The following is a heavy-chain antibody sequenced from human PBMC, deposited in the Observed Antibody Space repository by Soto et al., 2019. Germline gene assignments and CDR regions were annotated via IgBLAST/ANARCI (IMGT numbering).Heavy chain of an antibody. J-gene: IGHJ4*02. CDR3: AGGSGWLSDY. D-gene: IGHD6-19*01. CDR2: IRKDGSEK. V-gene: IGHV3-7*03. CDR1: GFRISSYW. Sequence: EVQLVESGGGLVQPGGSLRLSCAASGFRISSYWMNWVRQAPGKGLEWVAIIRKDGSEKYYVDSVKGRFTISRDNAKNSLYLQMNSPRDDDTAVYDCAGGSGWLSDYWGRGTLVTVYS.